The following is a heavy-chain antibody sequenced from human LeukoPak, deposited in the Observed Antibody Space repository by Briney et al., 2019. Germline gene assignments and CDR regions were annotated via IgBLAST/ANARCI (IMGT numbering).Heavy chain of an antibody. D-gene: IGHD1-20*01. CDR1: GFTFNSYS. V-gene: IGHV3-21*01. Sequence: PGGSLRLSCAASGFTFNSYSMNWVRQAPGKGLEWVSSISSSSSYIYYADSVKGRFTTSRDNAKNSLYLQMNSLRAEDTAVYYCAKLRYNWNDAEAFDIWGQGTMVTVSS. CDR2: ISSSSSYI. CDR3: AKLRYNWNDAEAFDI. J-gene: IGHJ3*02.